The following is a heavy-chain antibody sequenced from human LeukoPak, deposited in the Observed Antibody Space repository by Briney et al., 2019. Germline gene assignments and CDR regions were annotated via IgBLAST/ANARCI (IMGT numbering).Heavy chain of an antibody. J-gene: IGHJ4*02. D-gene: IGHD3-22*01. CDR2: ICHSGST. CDR3: ASNYYDSSAHYLPFEY. CDR1: GYSISSSAYC. Sequence: SETLSLTCTVSGYSISSSAYCWGWIRQSHGKGLEWIGSICHSGSTDYSPSLETRVTISVDTSKNQFSLKVTSVTAADTAVYYCASNYYDSSAHYLPFEYWGQGTLVTVSS. V-gene: IGHV4-38-2*02.